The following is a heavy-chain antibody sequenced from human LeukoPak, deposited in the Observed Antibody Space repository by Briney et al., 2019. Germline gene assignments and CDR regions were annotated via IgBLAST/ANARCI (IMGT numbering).Heavy chain of an antibody. J-gene: IGHJ4*02. D-gene: IGHD3-3*01. CDR3: ARDPDFWSGLDY. V-gene: IGHV3-53*01. CDR1: GFTVDSNY. CDR2: IYTGGNT. Sequence: GGSLRLSCAASGFTVDSNYLSWVRQAPGKGLEWVSTIYTGGNTYYAASVKGRFTISRDFSKNTVFLHMNSLRAEDTAMYYCARDPDFWSGLDYWGQGTLVTVSS.